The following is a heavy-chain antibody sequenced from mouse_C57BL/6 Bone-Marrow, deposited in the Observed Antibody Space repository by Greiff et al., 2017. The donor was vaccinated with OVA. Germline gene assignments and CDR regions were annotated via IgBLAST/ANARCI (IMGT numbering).Heavy chain of an antibody. CDR2: IDPSDSYT. CDR1: GYTFTSYW. Sequence: QVQLQQPGAELVMPGASVKLSCKASGYTFTSYWMHWVKQRPGQGLEWIGEIDPSDSYTNYNQKFKGKSTLTVDKSSSTANMQLSSLTSEDSAVYYCAREGGFDEDAMDYWGQGTSVTVSS. J-gene: IGHJ4*01. CDR3: AREGGFDEDAMDY. V-gene: IGHV1-69*01.